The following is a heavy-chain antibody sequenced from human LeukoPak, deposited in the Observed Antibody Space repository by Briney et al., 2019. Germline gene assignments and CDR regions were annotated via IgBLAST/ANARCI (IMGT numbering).Heavy chain of an antibody. V-gene: IGHV3-21*01. CDR2: ISSSSSYI. CDR3: AREETDGDYVY. Sequence: PGGSLRLSCAASGFTFSSYSMNWVRQAPGKGLEGVSSISSSSSYIYYADSVKGRFTISRGNAKNSLYLQMNSLRAEDTAVYYCAREETDGDYVYWGQGTLVTVSS. J-gene: IGHJ4*02. CDR1: GFTFSSYS. D-gene: IGHD4-17*01.